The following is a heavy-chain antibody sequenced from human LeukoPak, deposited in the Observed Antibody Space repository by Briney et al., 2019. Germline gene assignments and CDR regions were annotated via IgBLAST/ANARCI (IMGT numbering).Heavy chain of an antibody. V-gene: IGHV3-33*06. CDR2: IWYDGSNK. Sequence: GGSLRLSCAASGFTFSSYGMHWVRQAPGKGLEWVAVIWYDGSNKYYADSVKGRSTISRDNSKNTLYLQMNSLRAEDTAVYYCAKDRGTAMVTYINYWGQGTLVTVSS. J-gene: IGHJ4*02. D-gene: IGHD5-18*01. CDR1: GFTFSSYG. CDR3: AKDRGTAMVTYINY.